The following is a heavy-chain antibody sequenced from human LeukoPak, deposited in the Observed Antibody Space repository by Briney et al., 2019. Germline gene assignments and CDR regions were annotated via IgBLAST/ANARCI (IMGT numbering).Heavy chain of an antibody. D-gene: IGHD6-13*01. V-gene: IGHV4-39*01. CDR2: IYYSGST. J-gene: IGHJ4*02. Sequence: PSETLSLTCTVSGGSISSSSYYWGWIRQPPGKGLEWIGSIYYSGSTYYNPSLKSRVTISVDTSKNQFSLKLSSVTAADTAVYYCARRMFPIAAACTVADYWGQGTLVTVSS. CDR1: GGSISSSSYY. CDR3: ARRMFPIAAACTVADY.